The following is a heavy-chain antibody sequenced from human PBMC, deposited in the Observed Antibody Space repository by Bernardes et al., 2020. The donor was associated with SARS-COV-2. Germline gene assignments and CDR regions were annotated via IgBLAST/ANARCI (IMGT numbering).Heavy chain of an antibody. D-gene: IGHD3-10*01. CDR2: VYYSGNT. V-gene: IGHV4-39*01. CDR1: GGSISGGSYG. Sequence: SETLSLTCTVSGGSISGGSYGWGWLLQPPGKGLEWIGTVYYSGNTYYNPSLKSPLTMSVHTSKNQFSLELRSVTAADTAVYYCSRPGVTMIRGPPRRLSYGMDVWGQGTTVTVSS. J-gene: IGHJ6*02. CDR3: SRPGVTMIRGPPRRLSYGMDV.